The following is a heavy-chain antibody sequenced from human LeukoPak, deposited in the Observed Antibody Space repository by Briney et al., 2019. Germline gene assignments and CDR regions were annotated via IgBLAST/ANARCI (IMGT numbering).Heavy chain of an antibody. V-gene: IGHV3-21*01. CDR1: GFTFSSYS. J-gene: IGHJ4*02. Sequence: GGSLRLSCAASGFTFSSYSMNWVRQAPGKGLEWVSSISSSSSYIYYADSVKGRFTISRDNAKNSLYQQMNSLRGEDTAVYYCAKKSQKNYFDYWGQGTLVTVSS. CDR3: AKKSQKNYFDY. CDR2: ISSSSSYI.